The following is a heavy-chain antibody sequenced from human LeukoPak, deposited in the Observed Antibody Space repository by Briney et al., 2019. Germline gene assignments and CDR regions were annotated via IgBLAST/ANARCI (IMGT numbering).Heavy chain of an antibody. CDR1: GFTFSSSA. D-gene: IGHD5-12*01. Sequence: GGSLRLSCAASGFTFSSSAMSWVRQAPGKGLEWVSTISGSGSGSSTYYADSVKGRFTISRDNSKNTLYLQMNSLRAEDTAVYYCAKDHWSGYDSEYYFDYWGQGTLVTVSS. CDR3: AKDHWSGYDSEYYFDY. V-gene: IGHV3-23*01. J-gene: IGHJ4*02. CDR2: ISGSGSGSST.